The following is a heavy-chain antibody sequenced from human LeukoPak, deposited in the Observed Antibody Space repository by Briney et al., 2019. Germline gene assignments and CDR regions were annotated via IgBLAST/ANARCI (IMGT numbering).Heavy chain of an antibody. CDR3: ARVLGGSGSYSYFDY. CDR1: GFTFSSYS. Sequence: GGSLRLSCAASGFTFSSYSMDWVRQAPGKGLEWVSSISSSGSYIYYADSLKGRFTISRDNAKNSLYLQMNSLRAEDTAVYYCARVLGGSGSYSYFDYWGQGTLVTVSS. D-gene: IGHD3-10*01. CDR2: ISSSGSYI. V-gene: IGHV3-21*01. J-gene: IGHJ4*02.